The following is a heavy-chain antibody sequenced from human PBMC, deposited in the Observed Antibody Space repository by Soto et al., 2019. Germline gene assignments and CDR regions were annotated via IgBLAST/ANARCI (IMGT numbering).Heavy chain of an antibody. CDR3: ASGHLDLYYYYSCMDV. J-gene: IGHJ6*03. Sequence: DSVKVSCKASGYTFTSYGISWLRQAPRQGLEWMGWISAYNGNTNYAQKLQGRVTMTTDTSTSTAYMELRSLRSDDTAVYYCASGHLDLYYYYSCMDVWGKGTTVTVS. V-gene: IGHV1-18*01. CDR1: GYTFTSYG. CDR2: ISAYNGNT.